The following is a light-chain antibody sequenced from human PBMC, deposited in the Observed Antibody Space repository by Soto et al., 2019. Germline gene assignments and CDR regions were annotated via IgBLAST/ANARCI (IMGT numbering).Light chain of an antibody. CDR1: QSVSSSY. V-gene: IGKV3-20*01. Sequence: EIVLTQSPGTLSLSPGERVTLSCRASQSVSSSYLVWYQQKPGQAPRLLIYGASSRDTGFPDRFSGSGSGTDFTLTISRLEPEDFAVYYCQQYGSSPPYTFGQGTKLEIK. J-gene: IGKJ2*01. CDR2: GAS. CDR3: QQYGSSPPYT.